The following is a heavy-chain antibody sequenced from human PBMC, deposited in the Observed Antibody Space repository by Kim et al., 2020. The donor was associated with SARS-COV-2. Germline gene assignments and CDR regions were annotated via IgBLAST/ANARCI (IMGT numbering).Heavy chain of an antibody. J-gene: IGHJ4*02. V-gene: IGHV3-30*18. CDR3: AKSFSGSYFGYDY. CDR2: ISYDGSNK. D-gene: IGHD1-26*01. CDR1: GFTFNTYG. Sequence: GGSLRLSCAASGFTFNTYGMHWVRQAPDKGLEWVAVISYDGSNKYYADSVKGRFTISRDNSKNTLYLQMNSLRIEDTAVYYCAKSFSGSYFGYDYWGQGTLVTASS.